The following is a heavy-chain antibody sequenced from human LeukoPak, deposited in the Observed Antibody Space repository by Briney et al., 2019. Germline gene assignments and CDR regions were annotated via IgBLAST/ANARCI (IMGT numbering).Heavy chain of an antibody. CDR3: ARHFDRDGYKSNAFDI. Sequence: SETLSLTCTVSGGSFSSSSYYWGWIRQPPGKGLEWIGGMYYSGSTYYNASLRSRVTISVDTSKNQFSLKLSSVTAADTAVYYCARHFDRDGYKSNAFDIWGQGTMVTVSS. CDR2: MYYSGST. V-gene: IGHV4-39*01. D-gene: IGHD5-24*01. J-gene: IGHJ3*02. CDR1: GGSFSSSSYY.